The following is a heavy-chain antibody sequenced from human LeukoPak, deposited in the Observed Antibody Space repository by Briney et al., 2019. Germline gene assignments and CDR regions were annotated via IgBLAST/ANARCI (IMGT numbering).Heavy chain of an antibody. V-gene: IGHV5-51*01. D-gene: IGHD3-16*01. Sequence: SGESLKISCKGSGYSFTNYWIGWVRQMPGKGLEWMGMIYPGDSDTRYSPSFQGQVTISAEKSISTAFLQWSSLKASDTAMYYRARGAGPLHYWGQGTLVTVSS. J-gene: IGHJ4*02. CDR1: GYSFTNYW. CDR2: IYPGDSDT. CDR3: ARGAGPLHY.